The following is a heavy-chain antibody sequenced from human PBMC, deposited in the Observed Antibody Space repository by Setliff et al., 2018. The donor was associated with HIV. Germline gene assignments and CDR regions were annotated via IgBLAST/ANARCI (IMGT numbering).Heavy chain of an antibody. J-gene: IGHJ6*03. CDR2: IGGSGGNT. CDR1: GFTFSSYA. CDR3: AREGGMVRGALYYYYYYYMDV. D-gene: IGHD3-10*01. Sequence: GGSLRLSCAASGFTFSSYAMNWVRQAPGKGLEWVSVIGGSGGNTWYAASVRGRFTISRDNSKNTLYLQMNSLRAEDTAVYYCAREGGMVRGALYYYYYYYMDVWGKGTTVTVSS. V-gene: IGHV3-23*01.